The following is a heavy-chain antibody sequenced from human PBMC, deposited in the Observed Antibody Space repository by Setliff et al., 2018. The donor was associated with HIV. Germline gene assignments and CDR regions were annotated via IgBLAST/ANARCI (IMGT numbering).Heavy chain of an antibody. V-gene: IGHV1-46*01. CDR3: ARDFGGRWTFDY. J-gene: IGHJ4*02. CDR1: GYRFSNHF. D-gene: IGHD3-10*01. CDR2: IDPTDGST. Sequence: ASVKVSCKSSGYRFSNHFIHWVRQAPGQGLEWMEVIDPTDGSTSFTQKFQGRVTVTRDTSTSTVYMELSGLKSEDTAMYYCARDFGGRWTFDYWGQGTLVTVSS.